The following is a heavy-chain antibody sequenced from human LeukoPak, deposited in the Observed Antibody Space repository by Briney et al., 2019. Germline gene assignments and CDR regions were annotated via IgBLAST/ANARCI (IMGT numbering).Heavy chain of an antibody. CDR2: MNRDGSDK. D-gene: IGHD3-16*01. CDR3: ARDGGIIRFGGQDV. J-gene: IGHJ6*02. V-gene: IGHV3-7*01. CDR1: GFTFSSYW. Sequence: GGSLRLSCAASGFTFSSYWMSWVRQAPGKGLEWVANMNRDGSDKNYVESIKGRFTISRDNAANSLYLQMNSLRVEDTAVYYCARDGGIIRFGGQDVWGQGTTVIVS.